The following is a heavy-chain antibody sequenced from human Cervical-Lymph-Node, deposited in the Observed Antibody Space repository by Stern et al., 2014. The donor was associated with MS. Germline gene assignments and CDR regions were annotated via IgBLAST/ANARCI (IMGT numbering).Heavy chain of an antibody. CDR2: ITSSGKNI. Sequence: EAQLVDSGGGLVTPGGSLRLSCVASGFNFSPSIMNWVRQAPGKCLEWVSSITSSGKNIHYADSVKGRFTVSRDNGKNSLYLEMSSLRVEDTAVYFCATLPIPIYYNGMDVWGQGTSVTVSS. CDR3: ATLPIPIYYNGMDV. J-gene: IGHJ6*02. CDR1: GFNFSPSI. V-gene: IGHV3-21*06.